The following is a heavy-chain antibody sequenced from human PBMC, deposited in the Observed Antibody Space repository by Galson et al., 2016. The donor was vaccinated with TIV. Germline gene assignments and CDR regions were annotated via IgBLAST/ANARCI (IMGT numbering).Heavy chain of an antibody. CDR2: ISTYNGYT. V-gene: IGHV1-18*01. Sequence: SVKVSCKAPGYSFTNYGIAWVRQAPGQGLEWMGWISTYNGYTDYAQKLQGRVTMTTDTSTSTAYMELRSLRPDDTAMYYCARDPTYYDTNGWGHWGQGTLVIVSS. CDR1: GYSFTNYG. J-gene: IGHJ4*02. CDR3: ARDPTYYDTNGWGH. D-gene: IGHD3-22*01.